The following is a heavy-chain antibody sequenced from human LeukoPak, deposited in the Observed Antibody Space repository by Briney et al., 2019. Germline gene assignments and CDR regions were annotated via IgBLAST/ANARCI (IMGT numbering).Heavy chain of an antibody. Sequence: GGSLRLSCAASGFTFSSYGMHWVRQAPGKGLEWVAVISYDGTNKYYVDSVKGRFTISRDNSKNTLYLQMNSLKTEDTAVYYCAWGSLDYGDSIKLSRKAYDSWGQGTLVTVSS. CDR2: ISYDGTNK. CDR3: AWGSLDYGDSIKLSRKAYDS. J-gene: IGHJ4*02. D-gene: IGHD4-17*01. CDR1: GFTFSSYG. V-gene: IGHV3-30*03.